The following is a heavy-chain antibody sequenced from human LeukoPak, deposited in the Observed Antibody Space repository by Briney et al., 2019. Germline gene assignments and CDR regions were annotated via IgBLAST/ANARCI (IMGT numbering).Heavy chain of an antibody. CDR2: ISGSGGST. CDR3: AKGSIAVAGAFGGMDV. D-gene: IGHD6-19*01. V-gene: IGHV3-23*01. Sequence: GGSLRLSCAASGFTFSSYAMSWVRQAPGKGLEWVLAISGSGGSTYYADSVKGRFTISRDNSKNTLYLQMNSLRAEDTAVYYCAKGSIAVAGAFGGMDVWGQGTTVTVSS. J-gene: IGHJ6*02. CDR1: GFTFSSYA.